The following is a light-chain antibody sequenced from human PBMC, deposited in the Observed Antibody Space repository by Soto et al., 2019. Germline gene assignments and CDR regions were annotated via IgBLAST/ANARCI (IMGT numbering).Light chain of an antibody. CDR2: DAF. CDR1: QSISSY. Sequence: EIVLTQSPATLSLSPGERATLSCRASQSISSYLAWYQQKPDQAPRLLIYDAFNRATGIPARFSGSGSGTDFTLTISILEPEDFAVYYCQQRSTWPFTFGPGTKVDIK. CDR3: QQRSTWPFT. J-gene: IGKJ3*01. V-gene: IGKV3-11*01.